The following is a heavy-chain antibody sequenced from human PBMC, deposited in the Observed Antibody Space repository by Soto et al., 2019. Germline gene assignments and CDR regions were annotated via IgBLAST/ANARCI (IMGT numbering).Heavy chain of an antibody. Sequence: SVKVSCKASGFTFTSSAMQWVRQARGQRLEWIGWIVVGSGNTNYAQKFQERVTITRDMSTSTAYMELSSLRSEDTAVYYCAAALELMVYAMNYWGQGTLVTVSS. CDR2: IVVGSGNT. V-gene: IGHV1-58*02. CDR3: AAALELMVYAMNY. CDR1: GFTFTSSA. D-gene: IGHD2-8*01. J-gene: IGHJ4*02.